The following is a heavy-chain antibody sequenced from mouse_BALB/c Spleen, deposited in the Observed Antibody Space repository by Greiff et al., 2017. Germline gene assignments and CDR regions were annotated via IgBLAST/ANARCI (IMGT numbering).Heavy chain of an antibody. CDR3: ARSSRSYFDY. CDR1: GFTFSSFG. Sequence: EVQLVESGGGLVQPGGSRKLSCAASGFTFSSFGMHWVRQAPEKGLEWVAYISSGSSTIYYADTVKGRFTISRDNPKNTLFLQMTSLRSEDTAMYYCARSSRSYFDYWGQGTTLTVSA. J-gene: IGHJ2*01. V-gene: IGHV5-17*02. CDR2: ISSGSSTI.